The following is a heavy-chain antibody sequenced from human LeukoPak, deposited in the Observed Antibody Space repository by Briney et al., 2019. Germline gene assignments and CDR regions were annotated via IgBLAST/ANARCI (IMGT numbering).Heavy chain of an antibody. Sequence: SETLSLTCTVSGDSISSYYWSWIRQPPGKGLEWIGFIYYSGNTNYNPSPKSRVTISVDTPKNQFSLRLTSVTAADTAVYYCARQSLGPSRSGTSNIWFDPWGQGTLVTVSS. V-gene: IGHV4-59*08. J-gene: IGHJ5*02. D-gene: IGHD3-10*01. CDR1: GDSISSYY. CDR2: IYYSGNT. CDR3: ARQSLGPSRSGTSNIWFDP.